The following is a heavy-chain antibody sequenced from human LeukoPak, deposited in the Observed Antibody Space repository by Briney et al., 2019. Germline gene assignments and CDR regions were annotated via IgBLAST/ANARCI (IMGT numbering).Heavy chain of an antibody. D-gene: IGHD1-1*01. CDR2: IVGSSSNI. CDR1: GFSFSTYS. CDR3: ATDSPETAAFDY. V-gene: IGHV3-48*04. J-gene: IGHJ4*02. Sequence: GGSLRLSCSASGFSFSTYSMNWVRQAPGKGLEWVSYIVGSSSNIYYADSVKGRFTISRDNAKNSLYLQMDSLRAEDTAVYYCATDSPETAAFDYWGQGTLVTVSS.